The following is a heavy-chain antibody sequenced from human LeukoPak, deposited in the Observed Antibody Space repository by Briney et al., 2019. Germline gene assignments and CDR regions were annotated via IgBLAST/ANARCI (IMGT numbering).Heavy chain of an antibody. CDR1: GYTVTSYA. V-gene: IGHV1-3*01. CDR3: ARDQSSSWSNVFDP. Sequence: ASVKVSCKASGYTVTSYATHWVRQAPGQRLEWMGWINAGNGNTKYSQKFQGRVTITRDTSASTAYMELSSLRSEDTAVYYCARDQSSSWSNVFDPWGQGTLVTVSS. J-gene: IGHJ5*02. CDR2: INAGNGNT. D-gene: IGHD6-13*01.